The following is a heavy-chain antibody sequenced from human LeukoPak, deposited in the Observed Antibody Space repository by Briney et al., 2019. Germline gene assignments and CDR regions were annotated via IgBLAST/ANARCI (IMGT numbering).Heavy chain of an antibody. J-gene: IGHJ6*02. CDR2: IRSKAYGGTT. Sequence: PGGSLRRSCTASGFTFGDYAMSWFRQAPGKGLEWVGFIRSKAYGGTTEYAASVKGRFTISRDDSKSIAYLQMNSLKTEDTAVYYCTRVIYYYGMDVWGQGTTVTVSS. CDR3: TRVIYYYGMDV. V-gene: IGHV3-49*03. CDR1: GFTFGDYA.